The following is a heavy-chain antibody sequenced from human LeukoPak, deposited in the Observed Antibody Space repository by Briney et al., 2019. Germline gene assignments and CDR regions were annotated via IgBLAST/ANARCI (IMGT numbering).Heavy chain of an antibody. Sequence: WASVKVSCKASGYPFNNYDINWVRQATGQGLEWMGWMNPHSGKTGYAQNFQGRVPMTRDTSISTAYMELSSLRSEDTAVYYCARLSSHYGDYKVDPWGQGTLVTVSS. CDR2: MNPHSGKT. J-gene: IGHJ5*02. V-gene: IGHV1-8*01. CDR3: ARLSSHYGDYKVDP. CDR1: GYPFNNYD. D-gene: IGHD4-17*01.